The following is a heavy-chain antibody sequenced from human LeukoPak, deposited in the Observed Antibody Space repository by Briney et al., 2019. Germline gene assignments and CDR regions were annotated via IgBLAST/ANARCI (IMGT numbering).Heavy chain of an antibody. CDR2: ISYDGSNK. CDR1: GFTFSSYS. Sequence: GGSLRLSCAASGFTFSSYSMNWVRQAPGKGLEWVAVISYDGSNKYYADSVKGRFTISRDNSKNTPYLQMNSLRAEDTAVYYCAREWLVWGKGTTVTVSS. CDR3: AREWLV. J-gene: IGHJ6*04. V-gene: IGHV3-30*03. D-gene: IGHD3-22*01.